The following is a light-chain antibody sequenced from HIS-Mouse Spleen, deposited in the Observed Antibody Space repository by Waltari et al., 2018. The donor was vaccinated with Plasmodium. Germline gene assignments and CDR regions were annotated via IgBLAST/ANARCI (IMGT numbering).Light chain of an antibody. V-gene: IGKV3-20*01. J-gene: IGKJ4*01. Sequence: EIVLTQSPGTLSLSPGERATLSCRASQSVSSSYLAWYQQKPGQAPRLLIYGASSRATGIPDRFSGSGSGTDFTLTISRLEPEDFVVYYCQQYGSSLPSTFGGGTKVEIK. CDR2: GAS. CDR1: QSVSSSY. CDR3: QQYGSSLPST.